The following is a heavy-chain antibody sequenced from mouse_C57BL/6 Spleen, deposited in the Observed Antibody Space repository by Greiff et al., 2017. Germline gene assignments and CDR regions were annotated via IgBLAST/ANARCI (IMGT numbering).Heavy chain of an antibody. CDR3: ARSGLRRYFDV. CDR1: GYTFTSYW. CDR2: INPSNGGT. V-gene: IGHV1-53*01. D-gene: IGHD2-4*01. Sequence: QVHVKQPGTELVKPGASVKLSCKASGYTFTSYWMHWVKQRPGQGLEWIGNINPSNGGTNYNEKFKSKATLTVDKSSSTAYMQLSSLTSEDSAVYYCARSGLRRYFDVWGTGTTVTVSS. J-gene: IGHJ1*03.